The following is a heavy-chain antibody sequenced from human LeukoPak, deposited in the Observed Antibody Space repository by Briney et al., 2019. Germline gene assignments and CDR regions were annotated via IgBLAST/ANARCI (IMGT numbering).Heavy chain of an antibody. D-gene: IGHD3-22*01. V-gene: IGHV3-30*02. J-gene: IGHJ4*02. CDR1: GFTFSSYV. Sequence: GGSLRLSCAASGFTFSSYVMHWVRQAPGKGLEWVAFIRYDGSNKYYADSVKGRFTISRDNSKNTLYLQMNSLRAEDTAVYYCAKGSGYYYDSSGYYLGYWGQGTLVTVSS. CDR2: IRYDGSNK. CDR3: AKGSGYYYDSSGYYLGY.